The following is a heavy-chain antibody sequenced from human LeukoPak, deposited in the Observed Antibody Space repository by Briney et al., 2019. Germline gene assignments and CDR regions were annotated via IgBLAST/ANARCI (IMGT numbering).Heavy chain of an antibody. D-gene: IGHD4-17*01. CDR3: ASHYGDSAFDI. CDR2: ISGSGGST. Sequence: GGSLRLSCAASGFTFSSYAMSGVRQAPGKGLEWVSAISGSGGSTYYAHSVKGRFTISRDNSKSTLYLQMNRLRAEDTAVYYCASHYGDSAFDIWGPRKMVTVSS. J-gene: IGHJ3*02. CDR1: GFTFSSYA. V-gene: IGHV3-23*01.